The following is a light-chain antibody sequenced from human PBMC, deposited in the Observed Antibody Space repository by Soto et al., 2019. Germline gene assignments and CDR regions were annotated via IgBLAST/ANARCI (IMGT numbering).Light chain of an antibody. V-gene: IGKV3-20*01. CDR2: GAS. CDR1: QSVSSSY. Sequence: EIVLTQSPGTLSLSPGERATLSCRAIQSVSSSYLACYQQKPGQAPRLLIHGASSRATGIPDRFSGSGSGTDFTLTISRLEPEDFAVYYCQQYGSAPWTFGQGTK. J-gene: IGKJ1*01. CDR3: QQYGSAPWT.